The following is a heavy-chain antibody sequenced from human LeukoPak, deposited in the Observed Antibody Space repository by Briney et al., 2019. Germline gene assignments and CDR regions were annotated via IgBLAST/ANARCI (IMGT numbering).Heavy chain of an antibody. D-gene: IGHD3-22*01. CDR1: GYTFTGDY. CDR2: INPNSGGT. V-gene: IGHV1-2*02. Sequence: ASVKVSCKASGYTFTGDYMHGGRHAPGQGLECMGWINPNSGGTNYAQKFQGRVTMTRDTSISTAYMELSRLRSDDTAVYYCARDGYYYDSSGYSYGFDYWGQGTLVSVSS. CDR3: ARDGYYYDSSGYSYGFDY. J-gene: IGHJ4*02.